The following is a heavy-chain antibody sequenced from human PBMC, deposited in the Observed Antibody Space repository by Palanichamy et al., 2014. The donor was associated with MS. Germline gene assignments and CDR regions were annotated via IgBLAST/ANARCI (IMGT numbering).Heavy chain of an antibody. D-gene: IGHD3-10*01. CDR1: GFTFSSYE. V-gene: IGHV3-48*03. Sequence: EVQLVESGGGLVQPGGSLRLSCAASGFTFSSYEMNWVRQAPGRGLEWVSYISSSGSTIYYADSVKGRFTISRDNAKNSLYLQMHSLRAEDTAVYYCARNNYYGSGSYSLAMDVWGKGTTVTVSS. J-gene: IGHJ6*03. CDR3: ARNNYYGSGSYSLAMDV. CDR2: ISSSGSTI.